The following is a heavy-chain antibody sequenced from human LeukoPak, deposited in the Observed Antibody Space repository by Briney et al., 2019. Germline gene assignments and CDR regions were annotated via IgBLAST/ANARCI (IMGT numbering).Heavy chain of an antibody. CDR3: ARVVYGSGSYYAPSYSYYYGMDV. Sequence: SETLSLTCTVSSGSISSGDYYWSWIRQPPGKGLEWIGNIYYSGSTYYNPSLKSRVTISVDTSKNQFSLKLSSVTAADTAVYYCARVVYGSGSYYAPSYSYYYGMDVWGQGTTVTVSS. D-gene: IGHD3-10*01. CDR1: SGSISSGDYY. J-gene: IGHJ6*02. V-gene: IGHV4-30-4*01. CDR2: IYYSGST.